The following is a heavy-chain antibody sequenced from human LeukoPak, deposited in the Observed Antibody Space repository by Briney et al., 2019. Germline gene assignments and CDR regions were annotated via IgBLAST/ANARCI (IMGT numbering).Heavy chain of an antibody. Sequence: SETLSLTCTVSGGSISSYYWSWIRQPPGKGLEWIGYIYYSGSTNYNPSLKSRVTISVDTSKNQFSLKLSSVTAADTAVYYCARVGVYYYYMDVWGKGTTVTVSS. V-gene: IGHV4-59*01. CDR1: GGSISSYY. CDR2: IYYSGST. D-gene: IGHD3-10*01. CDR3: ARVGVYYYYMDV. J-gene: IGHJ6*03.